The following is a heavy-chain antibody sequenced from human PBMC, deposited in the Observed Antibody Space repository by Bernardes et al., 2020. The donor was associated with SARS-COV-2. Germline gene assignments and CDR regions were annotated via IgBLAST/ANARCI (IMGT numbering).Heavy chain of an antibody. D-gene: IGHD6-19*01. J-gene: IGHJ4*02. V-gene: IGHV3-33*01. CDR3: ARTYSVAGDYYFDS. Sequence: VGSLLLSCAASGFSFNTSAMHWVRQAPGQGLEWVAVIWYDGDNKYYADSVKGRFTVARDSSKNTLFLQMNSLRIEDTAVYYCARTYSVAGDYYFDSWGRGILVTVSS. CDR2: IWYDGDNK. CDR1: GFSFNTSA.